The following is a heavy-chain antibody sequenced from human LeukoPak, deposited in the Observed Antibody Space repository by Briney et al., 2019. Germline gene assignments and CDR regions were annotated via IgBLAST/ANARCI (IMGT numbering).Heavy chain of an antibody. D-gene: IGHD2-2*02. Sequence: GGSLRLSCAASGFTFSSYAMSWVRQAPGKGLEWVSAISGSGGSIGYADSVKGRFTISRDNAKNSLYLQMNSLRAEDTALYYCARTPGKYCSSTSCYRGWFDPWGQGTLVTVSS. CDR3: ARTPGKYCSSTSCYRGWFDP. CDR2: ISGSGGSI. J-gene: IGHJ5*02. V-gene: IGHV3-23*01. CDR1: GFTFSSYA.